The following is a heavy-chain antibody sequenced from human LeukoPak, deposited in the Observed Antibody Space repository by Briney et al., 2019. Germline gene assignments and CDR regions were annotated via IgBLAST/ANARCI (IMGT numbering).Heavy chain of an antibody. V-gene: IGHV4-39*01. CDR1: GGSISSSRDY. D-gene: IGHD6-19*01. Sequence: PSETLSLTCTVSGGSISSSRDYWGWIRRPPGKGLEWIGSIYYSGSTYYNPSLKSRVTISVDTSKNQFSLKLSSVTSADTAVYYCARHVEIAVAGPIDYWGQGTLVTVSS. J-gene: IGHJ4*02. CDR2: IYYSGST. CDR3: ARHVEIAVAGPIDY.